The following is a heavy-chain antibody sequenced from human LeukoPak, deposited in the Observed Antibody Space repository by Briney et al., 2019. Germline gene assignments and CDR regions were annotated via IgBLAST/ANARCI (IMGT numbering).Heavy chain of an antibody. CDR3: ARDLDSNLDY. CDR2: IIPILGTA. D-gene: IGHD3-22*01. J-gene: IGHJ4*02. Sequence: SVKVSCKASGGTFSSYAISWVRQAPGQGLEWMGRIIPILGTANYAQKFQGRVTITADKSTSTAYMELSSLRSEDTAVYYCARDLDSNLDYWGQGTLVTVSS. V-gene: IGHV1-69*04. CDR1: GGTFSSYA.